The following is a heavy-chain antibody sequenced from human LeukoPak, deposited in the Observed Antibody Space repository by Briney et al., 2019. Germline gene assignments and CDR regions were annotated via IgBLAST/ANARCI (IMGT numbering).Heavy chain of an antibody. V-gene: IGHV1-2*02. Sequence: ASVKVSCKASVYTFTGYYMHCVRQAPGQALEWRGWINPNSGGTNYAQNFQGRVTLTRDTSISTAYMELSRLRSDETAVYYCARETGAIFGVVTNWGQGTLVTVSS. D-gene: IGHD3-3*01. CDR3: ARETGAIFGVVTN. CDR2: INPNSGGT. J-gene: IGHJ4*02. CDR1: VYTFTGYY.